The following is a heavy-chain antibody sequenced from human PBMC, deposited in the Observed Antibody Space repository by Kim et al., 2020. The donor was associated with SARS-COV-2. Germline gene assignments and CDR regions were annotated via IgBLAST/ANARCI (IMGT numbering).Heavy chain of an antibody. CDR3: AKDGPYGAAYYFDY. Sequence: GGSLRLSCAASGFTFSSYGMHWVRQAPGKGLEWVAVIWYDGSNKYYADSVKGRFTISRDNSKNTLYLQMNSLRAEDTAVYYCAKDGPYGAAYYFDYWGQGTLVTVSS. J-gene: IGHJ4*02. V-gene: IGHV3-33*06. D-gene: IGHD6-25*01. CDR1: GFTFSSYG. CDR2: IWYDGSNK.